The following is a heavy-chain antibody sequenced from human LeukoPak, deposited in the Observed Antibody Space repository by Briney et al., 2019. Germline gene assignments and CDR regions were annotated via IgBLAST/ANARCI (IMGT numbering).Heavy chain of an antibody. V-gene: IGHV4-59*01. D-gene: IGHD5-18*01. CDR2: IYYSGRT. CDR3: ARGQKYRNGYTVTELGSGYFDY. Sequence: GSLRLSCAASGFTFREYNMNWIRQPPGKGLEWIGYIYYSGRTNYNPSLKSRVTISVDTSKNQFSLTLSSVTAADTAVYYCARGQKYRNGYTVTELGSGYFDYWGQGTLVTVSS. CDR1: GFTFREYN. J-gene: IGHJ4*02.